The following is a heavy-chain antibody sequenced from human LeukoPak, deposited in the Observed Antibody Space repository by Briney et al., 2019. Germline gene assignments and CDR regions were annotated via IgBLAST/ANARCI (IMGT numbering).Heavy chain of an antibody. D-gene: IGHD2-2*02. V-gene: IGHV3-64*01. Sequence: PGGSLRLSCAASGFTFSSYAMHWVRQAPGKGLEYVSAISSNGGSTYYANSVKGRFTISRDNSKNTLYLQMNSLRAEDTAVYYCARDNTETQGFDYWGQGTLVTVSS. CDR2: ISSNGGST. CDR1: GFTFSSYA. J-gene: IGHJ4*02. CDR3: ARDNTETQGFDY.